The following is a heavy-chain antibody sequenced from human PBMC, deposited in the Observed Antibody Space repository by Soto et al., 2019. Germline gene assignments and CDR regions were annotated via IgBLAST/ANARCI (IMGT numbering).Heavy chain of an antibody. CDR1: GFTFSGSA. Sequence: GGSLRLSCAASGFTFSGSAMHWVRQASGKGLEWVGRIRSKANSYATAYAASVKGRFTISRDDSKNTAYLQMNSLKTEDTAVYYCTRHLQRWGSGEDYFDYWGQGTLVTVSS. CDR2: IRSKANSYAT. J-gene: IGHJ4*02. V-gene: IGHV3-73*01. CDR3: TRHLQRWGSGEDYFDY. D-gene: IGHD3-16*01.